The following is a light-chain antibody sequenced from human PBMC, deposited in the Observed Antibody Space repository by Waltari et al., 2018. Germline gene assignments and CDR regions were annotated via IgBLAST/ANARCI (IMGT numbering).Light chain of an antibody. V-gene: IGKV3-20*01. CDR2: AAS. J-gene: IGKJ5*01. CDR1: QSVSSIY. CDR3: QLYGRSLGLT. Sequence: EIVLTQSPGTLSLSPGERATLSCRASQSVSSIYLVWYPQKPGQAPRLLIYAASTRATGTPDRCSGSGSGTEFTLTISRLEPEDFAVYYCQLYGRSLGLTFGQGTRLE.